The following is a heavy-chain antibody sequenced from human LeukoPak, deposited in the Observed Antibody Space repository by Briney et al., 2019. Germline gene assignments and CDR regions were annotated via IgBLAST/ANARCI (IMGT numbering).Heavy chain of an antibody. CDR3: AIAGGYSSSHNFDY. CDR2: MNPNSGNT. D-gene: IGHD6-6*01. V-gene: IGHV1-8*03. Sequence: GASVKVSCKASGYTFTSYDINWVRQATGQGLEWMGWMNPNSGNTGYAQKFQGRVTITRNTSISTAYMELSSLRSEDTAVYYCAIAGGYSSSHNFDYWGQGTLVTVSS. CDR1: GYTFTSYD. J-gene: IGHJ4*02.